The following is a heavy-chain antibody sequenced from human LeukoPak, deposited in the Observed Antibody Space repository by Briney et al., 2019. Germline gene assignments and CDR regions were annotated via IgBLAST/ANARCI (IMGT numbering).Heavy chain of an antibody. Sequence: ASVKVSCKASGYTSTGYYMHWVRQAPGQGLEWMGWINPNSGGTNYAQMFQGRVTMTRDTSINTAYMELSRLRFDDTAVYYCATLEGLWGSSRPYNWFDPWGQGTLVTVSS. CDR2: INPNSGGT. CDR3: ATLEGLWGSSRPYNWFDP. D-gene: IGHD3-16*02. CDR1: GYTSTGYY. J-gene: IGHJ5*02. V-gene: IGHV1-2*02.